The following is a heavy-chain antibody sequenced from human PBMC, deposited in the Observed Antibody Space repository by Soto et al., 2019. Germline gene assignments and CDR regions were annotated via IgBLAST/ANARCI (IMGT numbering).Heavy chain of an antibody. V-gene: IGHV4-39*01. D-gene: IGHD6-13*01. CDR1: GGSISSSSYF. CDR3: ARQWYSRTQREEFFDY. Sequence: PSETLSLTCTVSGGSISSSSYFWGWIRQPPGKGLEWIGSMYYSGSTYYNPSLKSRVTISVDTSKNQFSLKLSSVTAADTAVYYCARQWYSRTQREEFFDYWGQGTLVTVSS. J-gene: IGHJ4*02. CDR2: MYYSGST.